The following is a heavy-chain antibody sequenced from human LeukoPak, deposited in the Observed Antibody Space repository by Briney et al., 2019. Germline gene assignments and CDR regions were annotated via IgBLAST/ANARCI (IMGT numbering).Heavy chain of an antibody. D-gene: IGHD6-13*01. V-gene: IGHV3-53*01. CDR3: ARGAATGPTLGLDY. J-gene: IGHJ4*02. CDR1: GFTVSSNY. CDR2: IYTGGSP. Sequence: PGGSLRLSCVASGFTVSSNYMTWVRQAPGKGLERVSVIYTGGSPYYADSVKGRFTISRDISKNTVYLQMNSLRAEDTAVYYCARGAATGPTLGLDYWGQGTLVTVSS.